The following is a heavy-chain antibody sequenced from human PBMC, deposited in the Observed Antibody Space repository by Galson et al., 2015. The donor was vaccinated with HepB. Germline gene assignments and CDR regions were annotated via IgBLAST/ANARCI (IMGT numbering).Heavy chain of an antibody. CDR3: ARDNYRRSWYYFDY. J-gene: IGHJ4*02. V-gene: IGHV3-7*03. Sequence: SLRLSCAASGFTFSSYWMSWVRQAPGKGLEWVANIKQDGSEKYYVDSVKGRFAISRDNAKNSLYLQMNSLRAEDTAVYYCARDNYRRSWYYFDYWGQGTLVTVSS. D-gene: IGHD6-13*01. CDR1: GFTFSSYW. CDR2: IKQDGSEK.